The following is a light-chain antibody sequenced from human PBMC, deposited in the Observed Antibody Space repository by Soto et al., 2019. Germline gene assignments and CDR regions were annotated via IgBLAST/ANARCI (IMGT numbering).Light chain of an antibody. J-gene: IGKJ3*01. CDR2: GAS. V-gene: IGKV3-15*01. CDR1: QSVSSN. CDR3: QQYNNWLHT. Sequence: EIAMTQSPATLSVSPGERATLSCRASQSVSSNLAWYQQKPGQAPRLLIYGASTRATGIPARFSGSGSGTEFTLTISSLQSEDFAVYYCQQYNNWLHTFGPGTKVDIK.